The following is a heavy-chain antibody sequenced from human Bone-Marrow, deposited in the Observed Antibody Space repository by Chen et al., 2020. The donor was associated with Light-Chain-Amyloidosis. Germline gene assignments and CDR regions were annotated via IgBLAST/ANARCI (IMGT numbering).Heavy chain of an antibody. CDR3: SREFTGYDDY. Sequence: DVQLLESGGGVVQQGGSLRLSCAASGFTFRTSWMHWVRPAPAKGLVWVSRINPDGTRVDYADSVRGRFTISRDDAKSTLYLQMNSLRAEDTAVYYCSREFTGYDDYWGQGTLVTVSS. CDR2: INPDGTRV. D-gene: IGHD5-12*01. CDR1: GFTFRTSW. J-gene: IGHJ4*02. V-gene: IGHV3-74*01.